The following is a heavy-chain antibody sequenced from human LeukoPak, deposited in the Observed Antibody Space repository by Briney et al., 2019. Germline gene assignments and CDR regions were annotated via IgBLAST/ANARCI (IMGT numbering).Heavy chain of an antibody. CDR1: GYTFTSYD. V-gene: IGHV1-8*01. CDR3: ARGLYFDWLLRRYNWFDP. J-gene: IGHJ5*02. D-gene: IGHD3-9*01. Sequence: ASVKVSCKASGYTFTSYDINWVRQATGQGLEWMGWMNPNSGNTGYAQKFQGRVTMTRNTSISTAYMELSSLRSEDTAVYYCARGLYFDWLLRRYNWFDPWGQGTLVTVSS. CDR2: MNPNSGNT.